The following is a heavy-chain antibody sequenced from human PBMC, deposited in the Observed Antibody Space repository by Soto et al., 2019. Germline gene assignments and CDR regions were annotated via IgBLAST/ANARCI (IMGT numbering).Heavy chain of an antibody. J-gene: IGHJ6*02. D-gene: IGHD2-15*01. CDR3: AKDLGPHCSGGSCYSRYYGMDV. V-gene: IGHV3-30*18. CDR2: ISYDGSNK. CDR1: GFTFSSYG. Sequence: GGSLRLSCAASGFTFSSYGMHWVRQAPGKGLEWVAVISYDGSNKYYADSVKGRFTISRDNSKNTLYLQMNSLRAEDTAVYYCAKDLGPHCSGGSCYSRYYGMDVWGQGTTVTVSS.